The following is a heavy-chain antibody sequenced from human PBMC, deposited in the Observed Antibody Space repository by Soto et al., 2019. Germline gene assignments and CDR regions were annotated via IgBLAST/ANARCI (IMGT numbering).Heavy chain of an antibody. CDR3: AGYYGSGSYSFDY. V-gene: IGHV3-23*01. J-gene: IGHJ4*02. Sequence: EVQLLESGGGLVQPGGSLRLSCAASGFTFSSYAMSWFRQAPGKGLEWVSAISGSGGSTYYADSVKGRFTISRDNSKNTLYLQMNSLRAEDTAVYYCAGYYGSGSYSFDYWGQGTLVTVSS. D-gene: IGHD3-10*01. CDR1: GFTFSSYA. CDR2: ISGSGGST.